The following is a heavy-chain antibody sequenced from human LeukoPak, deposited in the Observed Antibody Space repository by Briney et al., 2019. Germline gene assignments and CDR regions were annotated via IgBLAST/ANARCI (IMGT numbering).Heavy chain of an antibody. J-gene: IGHJ4*02. Sequence: HSGGSLRLSCAASGFTFSSYAMSWVRQAPGKGLEWVSAISGSGGSTYYADSVKGRFTISRDNSKNTLYMQMNSLRAEDTAVYYCAKDRIQLYDDYWGQGTLVTVSS. V-gene: IGHV3-23*01. D-gene: IGHD5-18*01. CDR3: AKDRIQLYDDY. CDR2: ISGSGGST. CDR1: GFTFSSYA.